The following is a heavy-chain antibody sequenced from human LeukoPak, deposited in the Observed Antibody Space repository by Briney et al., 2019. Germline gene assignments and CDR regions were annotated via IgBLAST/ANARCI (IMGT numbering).Heavy chain of an antibody. J-gene: IGHJ6*02. Sequence: SQTLSLTCAISGDSVSSKSTAWNWIRQSPSRGLEWLGRTYYRSKWYNDYAVSVKSRITINPDTSKNQFSLQLNSVTPEDTAVYYCARDRIVASYYYYGMDVWGQGTTVTVSS. V-gene: IGHV6-1*01. CDR3: ARDRIVASYYYYGMDV. CDR1: GDSVSSKSTA. CDR2: TYYRSKWYN. D-gene: IGHD5-12*01.